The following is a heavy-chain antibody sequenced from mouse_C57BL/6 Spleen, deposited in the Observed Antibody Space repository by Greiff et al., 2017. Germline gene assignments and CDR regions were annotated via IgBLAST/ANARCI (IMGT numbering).Heavy chain of an antibody. J-gene: IGHJ2*01. Sequence: QVQLQQSGPELVKPGASVKISCKASGYAFSSSWMNWVKQRPGKGLEWIGRIYPGDGDTNYNEKFKGKATLTADKSSSTAYMQLSSLTSEDSAVYFCARSDNYWGQGTTVTVSS. CDR1: GYAFSSSW. CDR2: IYPGDGDT. V-gene: IGHV1-82*01. CDR3: ARSDNY.